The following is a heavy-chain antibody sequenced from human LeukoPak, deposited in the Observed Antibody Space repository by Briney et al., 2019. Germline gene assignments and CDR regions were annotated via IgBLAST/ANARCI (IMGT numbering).Heavy chain of an antibody. J-gene: IGHJ2*01. CDR2: IYCIGST. CDR3: ARESKLVWISRYWYFGL. CDR1: GGSISSYY. Sequence: PSETLSLTCTVSGGSISSYYGSWIRQPPGKGLEWIGYIYCIGSTNYNPSLKSRVTISVDTSKNHISLMLSSVTAADTAVYYCARESKLVWISRYWYFGLWGRGTLVSVSS. D-gene: IGHD2-8*02. V-gene: IGHV4-59*01.